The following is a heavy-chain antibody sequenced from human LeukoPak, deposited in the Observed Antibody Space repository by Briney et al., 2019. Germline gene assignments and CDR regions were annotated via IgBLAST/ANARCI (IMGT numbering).Heavy chain of an antibody. CDR2: IYYSGST. V-gene: IGHV4-30-4*01. Sequence: SETLSLTCAVSGGSISSGDYYWSWIRQPPGKGLEWIGYIYYSGSTYYNPSLKSRVTISVDTSKNQFSLKLSSVTAADTAVYYCAREDGGWIDYWGQGTLVTVSS. CDR3: AREDGGWIDY. D-gene: IGHD2-15*01. J-gene: IGHJ4*02. CDR1: GGSISSGDYY.